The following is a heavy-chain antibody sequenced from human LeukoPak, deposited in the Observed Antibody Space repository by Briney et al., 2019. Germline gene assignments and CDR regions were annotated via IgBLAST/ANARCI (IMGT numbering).Heavy chain of an antibody. CDR1: GFSLSTSGMC. V-gene: IGHV2-70*11. Sequence: RESGPALVKPTQTLTLTCTFSGFSLSTSGMCVSWIRQPPGKALEWLARIDWDDDKYYSTSLKTRLTISKDTSKNQVVLTMTNMDPVDTATYYCARSITMVRGVSNWFDPWGQGTLVTVSS. D-gene: IGHD3-10*01. J-gene: IGHJ5*02. CDR3: ARSITMVRGVSNWFDP. CDR2: IDWDDDK.